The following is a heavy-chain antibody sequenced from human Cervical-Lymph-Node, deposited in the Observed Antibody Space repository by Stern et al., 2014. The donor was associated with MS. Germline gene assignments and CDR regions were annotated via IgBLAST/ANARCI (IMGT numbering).Heavy chain of an antibody. Sequence: QVQLQESGPGLVKPSETLSLTCTVSGGSISSYYWSWIRQPPGKGLEWIGYIYYSGSTNYNPSLKSRVTISVDTSKNQFSLKLSSVTAADTAVYYCARVDRFLEWLRFDYWGQGTLVTVSS. J-gene: IGHJ4*02. CDR1: GGSISSYY. D-gene: IGHD3-3*01. CDR3: ARVDRFLEWLRFDY. V-gene: IGHV4-59*01. CDR2: IYYSGST.